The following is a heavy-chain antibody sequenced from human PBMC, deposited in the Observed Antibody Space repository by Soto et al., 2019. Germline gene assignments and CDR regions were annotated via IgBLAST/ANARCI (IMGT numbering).Heavy chain of an antibody. CDR1: GFTFSDHY. V-gene: IGHV3-72*01. CDR2: TRNKANSYTT. J-gene: IGHJ3*02. Sequence: GGSLRLSCAASGFTFSDHYMDWVRQAPGKGLEWVGRTRNKANSYTTEYAASVKGRFTISRDDSKNSLYLQMNSLKTEDTAVYYCARGCCSSTSCYARAPHAFDIWGQRTMVTDS. CDR3: ARGCCSSTSCYARAPHAFDI. D-gene: IGHD2-2*01.